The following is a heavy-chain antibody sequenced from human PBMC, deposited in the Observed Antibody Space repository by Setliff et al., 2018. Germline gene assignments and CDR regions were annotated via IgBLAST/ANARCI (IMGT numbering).Heavy chain of an antibody. CDR2: VHASGSP. CDR1: GGSIRSGSFY. J-gene: IGHJ4*02. Sequence: SETLSLTCTVSGGSIRSGSFYWSWIRQSAEKGLEWIGRVHASGSPNYNPSFKGRVTISLDTSKNQFSLKLTSVTAADTAVYYCARTHCTTTSCFYFHYWGQGTVVTVSS. D-gene: IGHD2-2*01. CDR3: ARTHCTTTSCFYFHY. V-gene: IGHV4-61*02.